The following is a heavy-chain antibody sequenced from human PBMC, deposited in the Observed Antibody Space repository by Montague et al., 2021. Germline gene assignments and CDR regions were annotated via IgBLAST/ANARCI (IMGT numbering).Heavy chain of an antibody. CDR3: ARDNGYCNITSCSPLTY. D-gene: IGHD2-2*03. CDR2: ILHTGST. V-gene: IGHV4-4*02. CDR1: GGSISSINW. Sequence: SETLSLTCAVSGGSISSINWWSWVRQPPGKGLEWIGEILHTGSTNYNPSLKSRVTISVDKSKNQFSLKLSPVTAADTAVYYCARDNGYCNITSCSPLTYWGQGTLVTVSS. J-gene: IGHJ4*02.